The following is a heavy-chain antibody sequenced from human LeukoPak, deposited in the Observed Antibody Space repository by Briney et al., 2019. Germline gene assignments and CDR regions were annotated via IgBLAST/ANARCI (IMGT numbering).Heavy chain of an antibody. CDR1: GYSISSGYF. J-gene: IGHJ4*02. CDR3: ARYRGASGYHFDY. V-gene: IGHV4-38-2*02. Sequence: PSETLSLTCTVSGYSISSGYFWGWIRQPPGKGLEWIGSFYHSGITYYNPSLKSRVTISVDTSKNQFSLKLSSVTAADTAVYYCARYRGASGYHFDYWGQGTLVTVSS. CDR2: FYHSGIT. D-gene: IGHD5-12*01.